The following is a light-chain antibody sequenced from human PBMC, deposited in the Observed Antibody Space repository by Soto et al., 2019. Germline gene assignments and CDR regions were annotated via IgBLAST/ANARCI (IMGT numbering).Light chain of an antibody. CDR3: QQYGSSRFT. Sequence: EIVLTQSPATLSLSPGERATLSCRASQSVSSSYLAWYQQKPGQAPRLLIYGASSRATGIPDRFSGSGSGTDFTLTISRLEPEDFAVYYCQQYGSSRFTFGPGTKVDI. J-gene: IGKJ3*01. CDR2: GAS. V-gene: IGKV3-20*01. CDR1: QSVSSSY.